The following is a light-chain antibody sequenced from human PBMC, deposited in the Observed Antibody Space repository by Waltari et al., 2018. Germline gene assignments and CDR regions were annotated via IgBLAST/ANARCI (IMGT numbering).Light chain of an antibody. CDR3: AAWDDSLRGDV. CDR1: NSNIGRTT. V-gene: IGLV1-44*01. J-gene: IGLJ1*01. CDR2: TNN. Sequence: QPVLTQPPSASGTPGQRVTISCSGINSNIGRTTLNWYQQFPGTAPKLLIHTNNQRPSGVPDRFSGSKSGTSASLAISGLQSEDEAEYYCAAWDDSLRGDVFGTGTKVTVL.